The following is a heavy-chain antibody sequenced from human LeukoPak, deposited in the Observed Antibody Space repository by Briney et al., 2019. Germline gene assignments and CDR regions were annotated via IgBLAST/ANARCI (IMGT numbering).Heavy chain of an antibody. CDR3: AKTGVRFGDFDY. Sequence: PGGSLRLSCAASGFTFNNFAMSWVRQAPGKGLEWVSGISGDGATTDYADSVKGRFDSVKGRFTISRDNSKNTLYLQMNSLRAEDTAVYYCAKTGVRFGDFDYWGQGTLVTVSS. J-gene: IGHJ4*02. CDR2: ISGDGATT. V-gene: IGHV3-23*01. CDR1: GFTFNNFA. D-gene: IGHD3-10*01.